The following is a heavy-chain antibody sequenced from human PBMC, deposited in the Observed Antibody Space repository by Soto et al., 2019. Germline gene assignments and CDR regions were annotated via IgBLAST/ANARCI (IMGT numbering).Heavy chain of an antibody. CDR1: GLSISSDNW. CDR3: ARDQGSHPGD. J-gene: IGHJ4*02. Sequence: QVQLQESGPGLVRPSGTVSLTCAVSGLSISSDNWWSWVRQPPGKGLEWIGEIHHSGSTNYNPSLKSRVTMSVVPSKDLSSLTLNSVTAADTAFYYCARDQGSHPGDWGQGTLVSVSS. D-gene: IGHD6-13*01. CDR2: IHHSGST. V-gene: IGHV4-4*02.